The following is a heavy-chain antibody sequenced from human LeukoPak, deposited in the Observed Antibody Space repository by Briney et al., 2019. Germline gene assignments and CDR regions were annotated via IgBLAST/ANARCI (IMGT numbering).Heavy chain of an antibody. CDR2: INHSGST. CDR3: ARGHITYYYDSSGIDY. CDR1: GGSFSGYY. J-gene: IGHJ4*02. Sequence: SETLSLTCAVYGGSFSGYYWSWIRQPPWKGLEWIGEINHSGSTNYNPSLKSRVTISVDTSKNQFSLKLSSVTAADTAVYYCARGHITYYYDSSGIDYWGQGTLVTVSS. V-gene: IGHV4-34*01. D-gene: IGHD3-22*01.